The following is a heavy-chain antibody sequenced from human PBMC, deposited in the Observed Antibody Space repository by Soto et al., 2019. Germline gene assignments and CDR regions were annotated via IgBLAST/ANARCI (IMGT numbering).Heavy chain of an antibody. CDR1: GGSISSGGYY. Sequence: SETLSLTCTVSGGSISSGGYYWSWIRQRPGKGLEWIGYIYYSGSTYYNPSPKSRVTISVDTSKNQFSLKLSSVTAADTAVYYCAGGTMVRGVISGYGMDVWGQGTTVTVSS. CDR3: AGGTMVRGVISGYGMDV. J-gene: IGHJ6*02. CDR2: IYYSGST. D-gene: IGHD3-10*01. V-gene: IGHV4-31*03.